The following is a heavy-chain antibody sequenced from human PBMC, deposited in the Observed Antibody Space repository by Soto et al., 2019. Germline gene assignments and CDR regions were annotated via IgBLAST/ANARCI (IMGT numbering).Heavy chain of an antibody. D-gene: IGHD2-15*01. CDR3: ARLGGEWWLNAFDI. Sequence: SETLSLTCTVSGGSISSSSYYWGWLRQPPGKGLEWIGSIYYSGSTYYNPSLKSRVTISVDTSKYQFSLKLSSVTAADTAVYYCARLGGEWWLNAFDIWGQGTMVTVSS. CDR2: IYYSGST. V-gene: IGHV4-39*01. J-gene: IGHJ3*02. CDR1: GGSISSSSYY.